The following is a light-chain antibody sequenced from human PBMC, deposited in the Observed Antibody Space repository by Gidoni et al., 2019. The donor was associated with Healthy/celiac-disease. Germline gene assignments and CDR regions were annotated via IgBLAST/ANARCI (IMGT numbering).Light chain of an antibody. Sequence: DIQITQSPSSLSASVGDRVTITCRASQGISNSLAWYQQKPGKAPKLLLYAASRLESGVPARFSGSGSGTDYTLTISSLQPEDFATYYCQQYYSTPPGFTFGPGTKVDIK. CDR2: AAS. J-gene: IGKJ3*01. CDR3: QQYYSTPPGFT. V-gene: IGKV1-NL1*01. CDR1: QGISNS.